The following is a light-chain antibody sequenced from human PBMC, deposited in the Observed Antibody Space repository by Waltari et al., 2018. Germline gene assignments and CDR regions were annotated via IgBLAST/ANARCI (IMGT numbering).Light chain of an antibody. J-gene: IGKJ4*01. CDR2: KAS. Sequence: IQMTQSPSTLSASAVDTVTITCRASQSISHWLAWYQQKTGKAPKHLISKASSLEKEVPSRFSGSGSGTEFTLTITNLQPDDFATFYCQRYDDYPPTFGGGTKLEIK. CDR1: QSISHW. CDR3: QRYDDYPPT. V-gene: IGKV1-5*03.